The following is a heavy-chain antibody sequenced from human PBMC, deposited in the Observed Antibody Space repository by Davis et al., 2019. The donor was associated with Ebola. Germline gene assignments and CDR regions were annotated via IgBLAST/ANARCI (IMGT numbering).Heavy chain of an antibody. Sequence: GGSLRLSCAASGFYFRSYWMGWVRQAPGQGLEWVANINQDGSEPKYVDSVKGRFTISRDNAKNSLYLQMNSLTAEDTAVYYCARGGETVTGTASHGMDVWGQGTTVTVSS. CDR3: ARGGETVTGTASHGMDV. CDR1: GFYFRSYW. CDR2: INQDGSEP. V-gene: IGHV3-7*03. J-gene: IGHJ6*02. D-gene: IGHD1-14*01.